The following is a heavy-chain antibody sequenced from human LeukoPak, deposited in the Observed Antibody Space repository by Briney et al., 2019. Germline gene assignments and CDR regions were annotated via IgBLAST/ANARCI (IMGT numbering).Heavy chain of an antibody. CDR1: GFTFSSYE. Sequence: PGGSLRLSCAASGFTFSSYEMNWVRQAPGKGLECISYISPSGSKTYYADSVKGRFTISRDDAKDSLYLQMNSLRAEDTAVYYCARDRSYQLLPDAFDIWGQGTMVTVSS. CDR3: ARDRSYQLLPDAFDI. V-gene: IGHV3-48*03. J-gene: IGHJ3*02. D-gene: IGHD2-2*01. CDR2: ISPSGSKT.